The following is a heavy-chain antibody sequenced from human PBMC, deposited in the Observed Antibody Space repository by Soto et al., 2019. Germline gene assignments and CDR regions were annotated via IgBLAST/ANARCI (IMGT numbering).Heavy chain of an antibody. V-gene: IGHV6-1*01. CDR1: GDSVSSDSSA. CDR2: TYYRSTWYN. CDR3: VRSRVFIAVAGMATYYYYYGMDV. J-gene: IGHJ6*02. Sequence: QVQLQQSGPGLVKPSQTLALTCAISGDSVSSDSSAWNWIRQSPSRGLEWLGRTYYRSTWYNDYVSSFHHRIPITPETSKNHFSLQLNSVTPEDTAVYYCVRSRVFIAVAGMATYYYYYGMDVWGQGTTVTFSS. D-gene: IGHD6-19*01.